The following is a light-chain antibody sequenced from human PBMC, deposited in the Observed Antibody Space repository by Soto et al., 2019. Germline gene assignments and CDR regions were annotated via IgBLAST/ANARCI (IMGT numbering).Light chain of an antibody. CDR1: QSVSSSY. J-gene: IGKJ1*01. V-gene: IGKV3-20*01. Sequence: EIVMTQSPATLSVSPGGRATLSCRASQSVSSSYLAWYQQKPGQAPRLLIYGASSRATGIPDRFSGSESGTDFTLTISRLEPEDFAVYYCQQYGSSSWTFGQGTKVDIK. CDR3: QQYGSSSWT. CDR2: GAS.